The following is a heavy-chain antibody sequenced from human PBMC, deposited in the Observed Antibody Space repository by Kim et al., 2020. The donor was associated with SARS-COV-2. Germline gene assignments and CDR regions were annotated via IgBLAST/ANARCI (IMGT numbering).Heavy chain of an antibody. D-gene: IGHD3-3*01. Sequence: SETLSLTCTVSGGSISTTNYFWYWIRQPPGKGLEWIATISYSGSTYYNPSLKSRVTISVDTSKNQFSLKLSSVTAADTAVYYCARPPRGISRRTFDIWGQGTMVTVSS. V-gene: IGHV4-39*01. CDR1: GGSISTTNYF. CDR3: ARPPRGISRRTFDI. J-gene: IGHJ3*02. CDR2: ISYSGST.